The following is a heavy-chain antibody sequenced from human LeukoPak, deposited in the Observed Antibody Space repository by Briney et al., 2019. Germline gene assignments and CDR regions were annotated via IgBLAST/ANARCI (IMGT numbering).Heavy chain of an antibody. V-gene: IGHV4-31*03. J-gene: IGHJ6*03. CDR1: GGSISSGAYY. CDR3: ARGWYFYYYYYMDV. Sequence: SETLSLTCTVSGGSISSGAYYWSWIRQVPGKGLEWIGYGYFRGNTFYNPSLKGRVTISVDTSNNHFSLQLNSVTAADTAVYYCARGWYFYYYYYMDVWGKGTTVTVSS. D-gene: IGHD6-13*01. CDR2: GYFRGNT.